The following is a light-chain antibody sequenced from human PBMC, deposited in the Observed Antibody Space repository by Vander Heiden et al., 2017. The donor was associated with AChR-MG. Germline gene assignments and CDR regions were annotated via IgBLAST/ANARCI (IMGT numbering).Light chain of an antibody. CDR3: QQYKTWPLN. J-gene: IGKJ4*01. Sequence: PPPLSPSAGDRVTLTGRASQSVGDTLAWYQQKPGQAPRLLIYGAATGATDVPARFSGSGSGTDFTLTITSLQSEDFAVYYCQQYKTWPLNFGGGTKVEVK. V-gene: IGKV3-15*01. CDR1: QSVGDT. CDR2: GAA.